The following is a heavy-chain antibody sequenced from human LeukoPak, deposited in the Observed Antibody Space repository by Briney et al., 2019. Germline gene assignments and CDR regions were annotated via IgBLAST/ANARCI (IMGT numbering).Heavy chain of an antibody. D-gene: IGHD3-10*01. V-gene: IGHV3-64D*06. CDR1: GFTFSSYA. CDR3: VKESRVVRGVIMDAFDM. J-gene: IGHJ3*02. CDR2: ISINGGST. Sequence: GGSLRLSCSASGFTFSSYAMHWVRQAPGKGLEYVSGISINGGSTDYADSVKGIFTISRDNSKNTVYLQMSSLRAEDTAVYYCVKESRVVRGVIMDAFDMWGQGTMVTVSS.